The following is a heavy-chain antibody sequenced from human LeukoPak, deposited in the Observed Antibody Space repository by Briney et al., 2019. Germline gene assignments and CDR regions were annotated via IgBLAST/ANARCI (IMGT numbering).Heavy chain of an antibody. CDR2: SYFTGRT. V-gene: IGHV4-61*02. CDR1: GSSINSNEDY. Sequence: SETLSLTFTVSGSSINSNEDYWSWVRQPAGKGLEWIGRSYFTGRTNYNPSLRTRVTISVDTSKNHFSLQLSSVTAADTAVYHCARVNRYSGALFIWGQGTLVIVSS. CDR3: ARVNRYSGALFI. D-gene: IGHD5-12*01. J-gene: IGHJ4*02.